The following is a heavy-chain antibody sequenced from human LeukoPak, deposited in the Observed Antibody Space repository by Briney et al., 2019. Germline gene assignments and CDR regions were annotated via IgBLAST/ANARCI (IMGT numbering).Heavy chain of an antibody. D-gene: IGHD1-26*01. J-gene: IGHJ4*02. Sequence: PGGSLRLSCAASGFTFSSYAMSWVRQAPGKGLEWVAVVSYDGSNKYYADSVKGRFTISRDNSKNTLYLQMNSLRAEDTAVYYCAREVWGIVGATTYFDYWGQGTLVTVSS. CDR3: AREVWGIVGATTYFDY. V-gene: IGHV3-30-3*01. CDR2: VSYDGSNK. CDR1: GFTFSSYA.